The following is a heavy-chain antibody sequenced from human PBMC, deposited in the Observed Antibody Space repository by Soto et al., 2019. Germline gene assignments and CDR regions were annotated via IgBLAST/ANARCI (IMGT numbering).Heavy chain of an antibody. CDR1: GFKFSDYW. CDR3: ARDGLLFSGPYRPSRFDY. Sequence: DVQLVESGGGLVQPGRSLRLSCAASGFKFSDYWMSWVRQAPGKGLEWVGNIKHDTSEAHYADSVKGRFTITRDNIKNFLFLQMNGLRSDDTASSYCARDGLLFSGPYRPSRFDYWGLGTLVTVSS. CDR2: IKHDTSEA. V-gene: IGHV3-7*03. D-gene: IGHD3-16*02. J-gene: IGHJ4*02.